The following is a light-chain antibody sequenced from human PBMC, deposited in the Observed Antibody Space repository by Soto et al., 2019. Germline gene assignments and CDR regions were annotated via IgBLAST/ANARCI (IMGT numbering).Light chain of an antibody. J-gene: IGKJ1*01. CDR2: GAS. V-gene: IGKV3-20*01. CDR3: QQYGSSPRT. Sequence: EIVLTQSPGILSLSPGERATLSCRASRSVSSSYLAWYQQKPGQAPRLLIYGASSRATGIPDRFSGSGSGTDFTLTISRLEPEDFAVYYCQQYGSSPRTFGQGTKVDIK. CDR1: RSVSSSY.